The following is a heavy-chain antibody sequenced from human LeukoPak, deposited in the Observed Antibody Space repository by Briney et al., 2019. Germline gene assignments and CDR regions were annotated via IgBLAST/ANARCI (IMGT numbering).Heavy chain of an antibody. Sequence: SQTLSLTCAISGDSVSTSSAAWNWIRQSPSRGLEWLGRTYYRSKWYYDFALSVKGRITINPDTSKNQFSLQLNSVTPEDTAVYYCARHGSYFYGWGQGTLVTVSS. CDR3: ARHGSYFYG. CDR1: GDSVSTSSAA. J-gene: IGHJ4*02. CDR2: TYYRSKWYY. V-gene: IGHV6-1*01.